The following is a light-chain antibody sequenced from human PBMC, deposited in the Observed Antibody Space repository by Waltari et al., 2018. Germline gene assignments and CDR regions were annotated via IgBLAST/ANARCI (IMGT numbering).Light chain of an antibody. CDR1: QSILDTSNSQNY. V-gene: IGKV4-1*01. Sequence: DIVMTQSPDSLAVSLGERATLRCKSSQSILDTSNSQNYLRWFQQKPGQPPKLLIYWASTRESGVPDRFSGSGSGTDFTLTISSLQAADVAVYYCHQYYRAPYSFGQGTKLEIK. CDR3: HQYYRAPYS. CDR2: WAS. J-gene: IGKJ2*01.